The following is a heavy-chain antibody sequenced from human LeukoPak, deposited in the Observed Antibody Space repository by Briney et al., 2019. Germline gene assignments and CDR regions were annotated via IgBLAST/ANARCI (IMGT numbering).Heavy chain of an antibody. CDR1: GYSISSGYY. D-gene: IGHD5-12*01. CDR3: ARGYSRDNYFDY. J-gene: IGHJ4*02. Sequence: SETLSLTCTVSGYSISSGYYWGWIRQSPGKGLEWIGSIYHSGSTYYNPSLRSRVIVSVDTSKNHFSLKMSSVTAADTAVYYCARGYSRDNYFDYWGQGTLVTVSS. V-gene: IGHV4-38-2*02. CDR2: IYHSGST.